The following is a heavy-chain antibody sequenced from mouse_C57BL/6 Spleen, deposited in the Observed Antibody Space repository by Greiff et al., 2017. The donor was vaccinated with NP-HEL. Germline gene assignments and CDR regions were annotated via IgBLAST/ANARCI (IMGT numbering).Heavy chain of an antibody. Sequence: VQLQQPGAELVKPGASVKLSCKASGYTFTSYWMQWVKQRPGQGLEWIGEIDPSDSYTNYNQKFKGKATLTVDTSSSTAYMQLSSLTSEDSAVYYCARVGGYDAMDYWGQGTSVTVSS. CDR1: GYTFTSYW. V-gene: IGHV1-50*01. CDR2: IDPSDSYT. J-gene: IGHJ4*01. D-gene: IGHD1-1*02. CDR3: ARVGGYDAMDY.